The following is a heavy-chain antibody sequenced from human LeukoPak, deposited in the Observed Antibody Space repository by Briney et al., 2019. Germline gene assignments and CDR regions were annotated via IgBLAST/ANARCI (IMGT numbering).Heavy chain of an antibody. CDR3: AKGGSGYFLDL. Sequence: GGSLRLSCAASGFIFNNYGLIWVRQAPGKGLEWVSAISNDGGGTTYADFVKGRFTISRDNSRNTLFLQMNSLRGDDTALYYCAKGGSGYFLDLWGQGTLVTVSS. CDR2: ISNDGGGT. CDR1: GFIFNNYG. D-gene: IGHD3-22*01. V-gene: IGHV3-23*01. J-gene: IGHJ5*02.